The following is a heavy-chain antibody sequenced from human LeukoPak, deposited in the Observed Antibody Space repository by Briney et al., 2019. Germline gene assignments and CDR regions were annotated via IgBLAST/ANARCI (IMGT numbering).Heavy chain of an antibody. CDR1: GFTFSSYS. D-gene: IGHD1-1*01. V-gene: IGHV3-48*01. J-gene: IGHJ4*02. CDR2: ISSSGGTT. Sequence: GGSLRLSCAASGFTFSSYSMIWVRQSPGKGLEWVSYISSSGGTTYYADSVKGRFTNSRDNAKSSLYLQMNSLGAEDTALYYCTRGRQGFYFDSWGQGTLVTVSS. CDR3: TRGRQGFYFDS.